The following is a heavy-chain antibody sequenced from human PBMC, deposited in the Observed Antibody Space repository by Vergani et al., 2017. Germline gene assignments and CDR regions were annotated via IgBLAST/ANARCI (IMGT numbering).Heavy chain of an antibody. CDR1: GVSVTDYN. J-gene: IGHJ5*02. V-gene: IGHV4-59*02. Sequence: QAQLQESGPGLVKPSETLSLTCHVFGVSVTDYNCNWIRQAPGKGLEWIGSLSTTGGATHASHNPSLKSRVSISVDTSKSQFSLRLTSVTAAESASYYCAGDSDSWQRADRWGQGLLVSVSS. CDR2: LSTTGGA. D-gene: IGHD6-13*01. CDR3: AGDSDSWQRADR.